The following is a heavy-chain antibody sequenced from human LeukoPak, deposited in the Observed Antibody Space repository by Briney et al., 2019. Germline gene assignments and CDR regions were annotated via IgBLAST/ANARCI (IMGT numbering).Heavy chain of an antibody. Sequence: PGGSLRLSCAASGFTFSSYSMNWVRQAPGKGLEWVSSISSSSSYIYYADSVKGRFTISRDNAKNSLYLQINSLRAEDTAVYYCARDTLSSWYYFDYWGQGTLVTVSS. D-gene: IGHD6-13*01. J-gene: IGHJ4*02. CDR3: ARDTLSSWYYFDY. V-gene: IGHV3-21*01. CDR1: GFTFSSYS. CDR2: ISSSSSYI.